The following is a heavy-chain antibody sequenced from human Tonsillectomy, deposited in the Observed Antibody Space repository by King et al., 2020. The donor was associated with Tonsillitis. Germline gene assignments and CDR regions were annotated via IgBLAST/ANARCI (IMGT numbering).Heavy chain of an antibody. J-gene: IGHJ4*02. V-gene: IGHV3-30-3*01. CDR3: ARDQSPGDSNCYLNY. CDR2: VSYDGTNK. D-gene: IGHD3-22*01. CDR1: GFTFSNYA. Sequence: VQLVESGGGVVQPGRSLRISCAASGFTFSNYAMHWVRQPPGKGLQWVAVVSYDGTNKYYEDSVRGRLTISRDDSKNTLFLQMNSLRAEDTAVYYCARDQSPGDSNCYLNYWGQGTLVTVSS.